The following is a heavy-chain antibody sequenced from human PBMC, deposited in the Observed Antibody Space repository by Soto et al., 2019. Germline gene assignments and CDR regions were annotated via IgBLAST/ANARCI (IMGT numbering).Heavy chain of an antibody. J-gene: IGHJ6*02. CDR2: ILNSGST. Sequence: QVQLQESGPGLVKPSQTLSLSCSVSGGSISSDRYFWSWVRQHPGKGLEWIAYILNSGSTYFNPSLRGRVRISVDMSKGQLSLNLSSVTAADTAVYYCARGHTTCGFYYYGLDVWGQGATVIVSS. V-gene: IGHV4-31*03. CDR1: GGSISSDRYF. CDR3: ARGHTTCGFYYYGLDV.